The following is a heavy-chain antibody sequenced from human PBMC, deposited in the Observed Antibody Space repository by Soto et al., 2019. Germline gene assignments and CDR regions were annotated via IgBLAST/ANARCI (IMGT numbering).Heavy chain of an antibody. CDR3: ARELGISGVNVWFDP. D-gene: IGHD3-9*01. Sequence: ASVKVSCKASGYTVTSYDINWVRQATGQGLEWMGWMNPNSGNTGYAQKFQGRVTMTRNTSISTAYMELSSLRSEDTDVYYCARELGISGVNVWFDPWGHVTLVTISS. CDR2: MNPNSGNT. J-gene: IGHJ5*02. V-gene: IGHV1-8*01. CDR1: GYTVTSYD.